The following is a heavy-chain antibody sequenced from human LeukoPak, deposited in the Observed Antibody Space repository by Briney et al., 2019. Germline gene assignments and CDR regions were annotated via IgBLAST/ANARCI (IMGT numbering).Heavy chain of an antibody. J-gene: IGHJ4*02. CDR2: ISYDGSNK. CDR3: ARDTYALYYYGSGSHYDY. CDR1: GFTFSSYA. Sequence: GGSLRLSCAASGFTFSSYAMHWVRQAPGKGLGWVAVISYDGSNKYYADSVKGRFTISRDNSKNTLYLQMNSLRAEDTAVYYCARDTYALYYYGSGSHYDYWGQGTLVTVSS. D-gene: IGHD3-10*01. V-gene: IGHV3-30*04.